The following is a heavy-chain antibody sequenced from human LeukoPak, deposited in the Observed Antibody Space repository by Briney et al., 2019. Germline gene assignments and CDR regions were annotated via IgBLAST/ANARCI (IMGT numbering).Heavy chain of an antibody. Sequence: SETLSLTCTVSGGSISRYYWSWIRQPAGKGLEWIGRIYTSGSTNYNPSLKSRVTISGDTSKNQFSLKLSSVTAADTAVYYCAKSNGYGLVDIWGQGTMVTVSS. V-gene: IGHV4-4*07. CDR1: GGSISRYY. CDR2: IYTSGST. D-gene: IGHD3-10*01. CDR3: AKSNGYGLVDI. J-gene: IGHJ3*02.